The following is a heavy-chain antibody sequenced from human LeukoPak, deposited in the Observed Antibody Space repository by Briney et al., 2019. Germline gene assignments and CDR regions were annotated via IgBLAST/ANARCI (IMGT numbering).Heavy chain of an antibody. J-gene: IGHJ4*02. CDR1: GFTFSNAW. V-gene: IGHV3-15*01. D-gene: IGHD5-12*01. Sequence: GGSLRLSCAASGFTFSNAWMSWVRQAPGKGLEWVGRIKSKTDGGTTDYAAPVQGRFTISRDDSKNTLYLQMNSLKTEDTAVYYCTTPIGYSGYDWPDYWGQGTLVTVSS. CDR3: TTPIGYSGYDWPDY. CDR2: IKSKTDGGTT.